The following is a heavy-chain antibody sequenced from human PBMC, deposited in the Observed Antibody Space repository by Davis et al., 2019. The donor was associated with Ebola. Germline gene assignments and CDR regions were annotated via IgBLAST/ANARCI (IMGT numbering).Heavy chain of an antibody. CDR3: ARGAGAAGIFGYNWFDP. J-gene: IGHJ5*02. Sequence: AASVKVSCKASGYTFTSYGITWVRQAPGQGLEWMGGIIPTSAREEYAHKFHGRVTITADESTSTAYMELTSLRSEDTAVYYCARGAGAAGIFGYNWFDPWGQGTLVTVSS. V-gene: IGHV1-69*13. CDR2: IIPTSARE. D-gene: IGHD6-13*01. CDR1: GYTFTSYG.